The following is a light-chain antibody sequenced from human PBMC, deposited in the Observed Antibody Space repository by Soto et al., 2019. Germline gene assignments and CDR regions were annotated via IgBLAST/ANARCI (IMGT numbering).Light chain of an antibody. V-gene: IGKV2-30*01. Sequence: DVVMTQSPLSLPVTLGQPASISCRSSQSLVYSDGKTYLNRFQQRPGQSPRRLLYKVSYRDSGVPDRFSGRGSGTDFKLNISRWEGDDVGHYYCMQTTQCPVTFGGGIKVEIK. J-gene: IGKJ4*01. CDR3: MQTTQCPVT. CDR2: KVS. CDR1: QSLVYSDGKTY.